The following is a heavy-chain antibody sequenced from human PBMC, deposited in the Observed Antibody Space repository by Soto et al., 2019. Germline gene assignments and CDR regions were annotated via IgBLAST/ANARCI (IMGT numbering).Heavy chain of an antibody. Sequence: GGSLRLSCAASGFTFSSYAMSWVRQAPGKGLEWVSAISGSGGSTYYADSVKGRFTISRDNSKNTLYLQMNSLRAEDTAVYYCAKDLLLDIVVVVAAPYGMDVWGQGTTVTVSS. D-gene: IGHD2-15*01. J-gene: IGHJ6*02. CDR1: GFTFSSYA. CDR3: AKDLLLDIVVVVAAPYGMDV. V-gene: IGHV3-23*01. CDR2: ISGSGGST.